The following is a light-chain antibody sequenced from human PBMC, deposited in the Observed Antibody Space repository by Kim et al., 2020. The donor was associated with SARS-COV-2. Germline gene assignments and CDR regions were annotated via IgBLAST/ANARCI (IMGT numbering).Light chain of an antibody. V-gene: IGKV3-20*01. CDR2: GAS. Sequence: LPGERVSMPCCGSNRVISTNVAWYQQKPGQPPRLLIYGASDRAAGVPDRFSDSGSGTDFTLAISRLEPEDFAVYFCHQYGPSPWTFGQGTKVDIK. CDR1: NRVISTN. CDR3: HQYGPSPWT. J-gene: IGKJ1*01.